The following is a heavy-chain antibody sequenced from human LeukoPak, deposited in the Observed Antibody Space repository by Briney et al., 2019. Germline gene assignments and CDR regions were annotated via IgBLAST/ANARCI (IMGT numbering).Heavy chain of an antibody. CDR1: GYTFTSYA. Sequence: EASVKVSCKASGYTFTSYAMDWVRQAPGQGLEWMGWINPNSGGTNYAQKFQGRVTMTRDTSISTAYMELSRLRSDDTAVYYCARVRVITFGGVIAPPRGYFQHWGQGTLVTVSS. D-gene: IGHD3-16*02. J-gene: IGHJ1*01. CDR3: ARVRVITFGGVIAPPRGYFQH. V-gene: IGHV1-2*02. CDR2: INPNSGGT.